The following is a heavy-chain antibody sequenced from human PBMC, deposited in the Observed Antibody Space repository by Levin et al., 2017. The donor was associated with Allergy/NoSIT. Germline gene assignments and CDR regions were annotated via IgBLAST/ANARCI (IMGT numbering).Heavy chain of an antibody. CDR3: ARHAPNHTDYDFWSGYYTGGQGTIFDY. V-gene: IGHV4-39*01. CDR1: GGSISSSSYY. D-gene: IGHD3-3*01. J-gene: IGHJ4*02. CDR2: IYYSGST. Sequence: PSETLSLTCTVSGGSISSSSYYWGWIRQPPGKGLEWIGSIYYSGSTYYNPSLKSRVTISVDTSKNQFSLKLSSVTAADTAVYYCARHAPNHTDYDFWSGYYTGGQGTIFDYWGQGTLVTVSS.